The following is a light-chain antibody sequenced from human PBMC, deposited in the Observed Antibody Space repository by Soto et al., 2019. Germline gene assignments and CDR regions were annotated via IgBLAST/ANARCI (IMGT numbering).Light chain of an antibody. CDR2: NAS. V-gene: IGKV3-11*01. CDR1: QTISRY. Sequence: EIVLTQSPATLSVSPGERATLSCRASQTISRYLAWYQQKPGQAPGLLIYNASNRATGIPGRFSGSGSGTDFTLTISSLEPEDFAVYYCQQRSNWPLTFGGGTKVEIK. CDR3: QQRSNWPLT. J-gene: IGKJ4*01.